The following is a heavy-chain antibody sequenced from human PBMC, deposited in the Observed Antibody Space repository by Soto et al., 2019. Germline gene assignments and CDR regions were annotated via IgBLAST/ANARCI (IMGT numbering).Heavy chain of an antibody. V-gene: IGHV2-5*01. D-gene: IGHD6-13*01. CDR2: IYWNDDK. CDR3: ARCSCFDQFDY. Sequence: QITLTESGPTLVKPTQTLTLTCPFSGFSLSTSGVGVGWIRQPPGKALEWLALIYWNDDKRYSPSLTSRLTSTTDTSKNQVVLTMTTMAPVDTATYYGARCSCFDQFDYWGQGTLVTVSS. CDR1: GFSLSTSGVG. J-gene: IGHJ4*02.